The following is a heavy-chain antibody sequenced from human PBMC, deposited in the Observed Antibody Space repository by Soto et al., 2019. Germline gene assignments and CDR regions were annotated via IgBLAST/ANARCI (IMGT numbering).Heavy chain of an antibody. CDR1: GGTFSSYA. CDR2: IIPIFGTA. V-gene: IGHV1-69*13. CDR3: ASRFTPGYCSGGSCYEKIYYYYYGMDV. J-gene: IGHJ6*02. Sequence: SVKVSCKASGGTFSSYAISWVRQAPGQGLEWMGGIIPIFGTANYAQKFQGRVTITADESTSTAYMELSSLRSEDTAVYYCASRFTPGYCSGGSCYEKIYYYYYGMDVWGQGTTVTVSS. D-gene: IGHD2-15*01.